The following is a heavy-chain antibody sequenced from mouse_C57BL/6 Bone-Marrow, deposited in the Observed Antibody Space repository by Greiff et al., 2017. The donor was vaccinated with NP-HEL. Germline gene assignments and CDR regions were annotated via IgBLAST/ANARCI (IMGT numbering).Heavy chain of an antibody. CDR2: ISSGGDYI. D-gene: IGHD1-1*02. Sequence: EVMLVESGEGLVKPGGSLKLSCAASGFTFSSYAMSWVRQTPEKRLEWVAYISSGGDYIYYADTVKGQFTISRDNARNTLYLQMSSLKSEDTAMYYCTRPGKRYYAMDYWGQGTLVTVSA. V-gene: IGHV5S21*01. CDR3: TRPGKRYYAMDY. J-gene: IGHJ3*01. CDR1: GFTFSSYA.